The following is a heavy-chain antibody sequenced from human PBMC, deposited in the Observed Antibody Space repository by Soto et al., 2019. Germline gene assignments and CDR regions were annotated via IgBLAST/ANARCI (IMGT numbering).Heavy chain of an antibody. CDR3: AKGDDNYGSGSYYPTYYYGMDV. V-gene: IGHV3-23*01. Sequence: GGSLRLSCAASGFTFSSYAMSWVRQAPGKGLEWVSAISGSGGSTYYADSVKGRFTISRDNSKNTLYLQMNSLRAEDTAVYYCAKGDDNYGSGSYYPTYYYGMDVWGQGTTVTVSS. J-gene: IGHJ6*02. CDR1: GFTFSSYA. CDR2: ISGSGGST. D-gene: IGHD3-10*01.